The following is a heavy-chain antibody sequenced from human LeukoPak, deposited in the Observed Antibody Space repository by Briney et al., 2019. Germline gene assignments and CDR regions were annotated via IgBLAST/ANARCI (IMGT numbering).Heavy chain of an antibody. CDR1: GYTLTELS. J-gene: IGHJ5*02. D-gene: IGHD3-3*01. V-gene: IGHV1-24*01. Sequence: ASVKVSCKVSGYTLTELSMHWVRQAPGKGLEWMGGFDPEDGETIYAQKFQGRVTMTKDTSTDTAYMELSSLRSEDTAVYYCATGLSYYDFWSGRLGGEDWFDPWGQGTLVTVSS. CDR3: ATGLSYYDFWSGRLGGEDWFDP. CDR2: FDPEDGET.